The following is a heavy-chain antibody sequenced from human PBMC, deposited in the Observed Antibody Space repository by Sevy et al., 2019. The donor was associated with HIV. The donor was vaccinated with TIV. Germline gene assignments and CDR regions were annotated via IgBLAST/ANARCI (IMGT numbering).Heavy chain of an antibody. Sequence: GGSLRLSCAVSGFTLTNELFSWVRQAPGKGLEWVAVVYSGGATYYADSVKGRFTISRDKSKSTLYLQMKSLRAEDTAVYYCARVGYCRGGTCFSGFYYAMDVWGQGTTVTVSS. D-gene: IGHD2-15*01. J-gene: IGHJ6*02. CDR1: GFTLTNEL. V-gene: IGHV3-53*01. CDR2: VYSGGAT. CDR3: ARVGYCRGGTCFSGFYYAMDV.